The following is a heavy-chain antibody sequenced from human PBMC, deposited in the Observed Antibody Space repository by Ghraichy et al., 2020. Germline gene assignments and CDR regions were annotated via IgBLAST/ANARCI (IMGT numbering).Heavy chain of an antibody. V-gene: IGHV4-4*07. D-gene: IGHD3-10*01. CDR1: GGSISSYY. Sequence: SETLSLTCTVSGGSISSYYWSWIRQPAGKGLEWIGRIYTSGSTNYNPSLKSRVTMSVDTSKNQFSLKLSSVTAADTAVYYCAREFMVRGVIESYYYYGMDVWGQGTTVTVSS. CDR2: IYTSGST. J-gene: IGHJ6*02. CDR3: AREFMVRGVIESYYYYGMDV.